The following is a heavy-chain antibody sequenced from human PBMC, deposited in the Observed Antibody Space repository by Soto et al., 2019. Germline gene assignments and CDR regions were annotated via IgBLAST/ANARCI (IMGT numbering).Heavy chain of an antibody. CDR3: AGRLWFGELSGHFDY. CDR1: CGSISSSNW. J-gene: IGHJ4*02. D-gene: IGHD3-10*01. V-gene: IGHV4-4*02. Sequence: SETLSLTCAVSCGSISSSNWWSWVRQPPGKGLEWIGEIYHSGSTNYNPSLKSRVTISVDKSKNQFSLKLSSVTAADTAVYYCAGRLWFGELSGHFDYWGQGTLVTVSS. CDR2: IYHSGST.